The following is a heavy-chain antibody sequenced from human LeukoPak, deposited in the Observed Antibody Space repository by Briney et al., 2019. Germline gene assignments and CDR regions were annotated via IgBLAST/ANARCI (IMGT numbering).Heavy chain of an antibody. V-gene: IGHV3-48*01. J-gene: IGHJ2*01. CDR2: ISSSSSTI. CDR1: GFTFSSYS. CDR3: ARARGDMVRGLDL. Sequence: GSLRLSCAASGFTFSSYSMNWVRQAPGKGLEWVSYISSSSSTIYYADSVKGRFTISRDNAKNSLYLQMNSLRAEDTAVYYCARARGDMVRGLDLWGRGTLVTVSS. D-gene: IGHD3-10*01.